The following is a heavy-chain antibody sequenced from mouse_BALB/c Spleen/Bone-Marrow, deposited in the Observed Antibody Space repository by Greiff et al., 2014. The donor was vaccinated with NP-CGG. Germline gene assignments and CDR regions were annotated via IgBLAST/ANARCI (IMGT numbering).Heavy chain of an antibody. J-gene: IGHJ4*01. CDR1: GYTFTDYN. CDR2: VNPNNGGT. D-gene: IGHD2-1*01. V-gene: IGHV1-18*01. CDR3: ARTNMVTTLYFYALDY. Sequence: EVQLVESGPELVKPGASVKIPCKASGYTFTDYNMDWVKQSHGKSLEWIVYVNPNNGGTIYNQKFKGKATLTVDKSSSTAYMELRSLTSEDTAVYYCARTNMVTTLYFYALDYWGQGTSVTVSS.